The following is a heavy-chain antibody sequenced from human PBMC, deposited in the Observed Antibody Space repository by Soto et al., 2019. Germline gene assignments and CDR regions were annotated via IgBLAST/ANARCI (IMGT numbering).Heavy chain of an antibody. D-gene: IGHD3-22*01. J-gene: IGHJ5*02. CDR3: ARSRRPMIGVVIGLDP. V-gene: IGHV1-18*01. CDR2: ISAYNGNT. Sequence: RASVKVSCKASGYTFTSYAIGWVRQAPGQGLEWMGWISAYNGNTNYAQKLQGRVTMTTDTSTSTAYMELRNLRSDDTAVYYCARSRRPMIGVVIGLDPWGQGTLVTVPS. CDR1: GYTFTSYA.